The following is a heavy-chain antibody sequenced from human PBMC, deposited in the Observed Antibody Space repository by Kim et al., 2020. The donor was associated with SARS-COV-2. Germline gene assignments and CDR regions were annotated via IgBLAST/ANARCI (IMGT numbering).Heavy chain of an antibody. Sequence: SRVTISVDTSKNQFSLKLGSVTAADTAVYYCARDLDCSGGSCYYYYGMDVWGQGTTVTVSS. J-gene: IGHJ6*02. CDR3: ARDLDCSGGSCYYYYGMDV. D-gene: IGHD2-15*01. V-gene: IGHV4-31*02.